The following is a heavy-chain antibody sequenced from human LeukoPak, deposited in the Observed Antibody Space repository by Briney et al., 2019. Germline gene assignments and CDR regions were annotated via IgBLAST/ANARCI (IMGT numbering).Heavy chain of an antibody. CDR3: ARDLSHGSGSSFDY. Sequence: GGSLRLSCAASGFTFSDYYMSWIRQAPGKGLEWVSYISSSDSTIYYTDSVKGRFTISRDNAKNSLYLQMNSLRAEDTAVYYCARDLSHGSGSSFDYWGQGTLVTVSS. CDR2: ISSSDSTI. V-gene: IGHV3-11*01. CDR1: GFTFSDYY. J-gene: IGHJ4*02. D-gene: IGHD3-10*01.